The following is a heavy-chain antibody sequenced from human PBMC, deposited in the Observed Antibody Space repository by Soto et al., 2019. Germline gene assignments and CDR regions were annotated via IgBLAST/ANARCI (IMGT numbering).Heavy chain of an antibody. CDR2: IYYSGST. D-gene: IGHD6-13*01. CDR1: GASVSSPTYY. V-gene: IGHV4-61*01. Sequence: SETLSLTCTVSGASVSSPTYYWSWIRQPPGKGLEWIGYIYYSGSTNYNPSLKSRVTISVDTSKNQFSLKLSSVTAADTAVYYCARKSDPAIAAAGPDHAFDIWGQGTMVTVSS. CDR3: ARKSDPAIAAAGPDHAFDI. J-gene: IGHJ3*02.